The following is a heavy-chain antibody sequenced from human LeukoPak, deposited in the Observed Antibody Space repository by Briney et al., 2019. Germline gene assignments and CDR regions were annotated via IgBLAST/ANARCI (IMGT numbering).Heavy chain of an antibody. J-gene: IGHJ6*03. CDR1: GGSISSSSYY. CDR3: ASVAYDSSSFYYYYYYMDV. D-gene: IGHD3-22*01. CDR2: IYYSGST. V-gene: IGHV4-39*07. Sequence: ASQTLSLTCTVSGGSISSSSYYWGWIRQPPGKGLEWIGSIYYSGSTYYNPSLKSRVTISVDTSKNQFSLKLSSVTAADTAVYYCASVAYDSSSFYYYYYYMDVWGKGTTVTVSS.